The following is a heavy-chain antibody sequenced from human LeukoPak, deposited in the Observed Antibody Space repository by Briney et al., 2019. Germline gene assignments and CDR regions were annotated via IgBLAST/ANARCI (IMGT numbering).Heavy chain of an antibody. V-gene: IGHV4-59*01. Sequence: PSETLSLTCTVSGGSISSYYWSWIRQPPGKGLEWIWYIYYSGSTNYNPSLKSRVTISVDTSKNQFSLKLSSVTAADTAVYYCARSSANLIDYWGQGTLVTVSS. CDR2: IYYSGST. J-gene: IGHJ4*02. CDR3: ARSSANLIDY. CDR1: GGSISSYY.